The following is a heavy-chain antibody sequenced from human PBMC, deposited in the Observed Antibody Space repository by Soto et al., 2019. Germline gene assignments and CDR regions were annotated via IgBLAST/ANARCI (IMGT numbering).Heavy chain of an antibody. J-gene: IGHJ6*02. D-gene: IGHD3-10*01. CDR1: GYTFTGYY. CDR2: INPNSGGT. Sequence: ASVKVSCKASGYTFTGYYMHWVRQAPGQGLEWMGWINPNSGGTNYAQKFQGWVTMTRDTSISTAYMELSRLRSDDTAVYYCAREERITMVRGAVPSFYYGMDVWGQGTTVTVSS. V-gene: IGHV1-2*04. CDR3: AREERITMVRGAVPSFYYGMDV.